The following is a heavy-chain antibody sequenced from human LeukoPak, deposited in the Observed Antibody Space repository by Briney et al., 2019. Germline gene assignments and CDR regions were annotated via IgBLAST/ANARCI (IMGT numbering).Heavy chain of an antibody. D-gene: IGHD2-15*01. Sequence: GASVKVSCKASGYTFTSYGISWVRQAPGQGLEWMGWISAYNGNTNYAQKLQGRVTMTTDTSTSTAYMELRSLRSDDTAVYYCATRSVVVAATADAFDIWGQGTMVTVSS. CDR1: GYTFTSYG. CDR2: ISAYNGNT. V-gene: IGHV1-18*01. CDR3: ATRSVVVAATADAFDI. J-gene: IGHJ3*02.